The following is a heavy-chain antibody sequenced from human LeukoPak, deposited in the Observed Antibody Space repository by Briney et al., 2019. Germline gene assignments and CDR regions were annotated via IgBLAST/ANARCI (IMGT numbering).Heavy chain of an antibody. J-gene: IGHJ6*02. CDR1: GYTFTGYY. D-gene: IGHD4-23*01. V-gene: IGHV1-2*04. CDR3: ATTVVKDYYGMDV. Sequence: ASVKVSCKASGYTFTGYYMHWVRQAPGQGLEWMGWINPNSGGTNYAQKFQGWVTMTRDTSISTAYMELSRLRSDDTAVYYCATTVVKDYYGMDVWGQGTTVTVSS. CDR2: INPNSGGT.